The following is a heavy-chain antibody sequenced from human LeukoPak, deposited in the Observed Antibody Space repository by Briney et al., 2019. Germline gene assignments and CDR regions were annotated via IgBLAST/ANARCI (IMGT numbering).Heavy chain of an antibody. V-gene: IGHV3-23*01. CDR3: AKCSGSGICRPFEV. CDR1: GFTSSSYA. Sequence: GGSLRLSCAASGFTSSSYAMSWVRQAPGKGLEWVSVISGSGGSTYYVDSVKGRFTISRDNSKNTLYLQMNSLRAEDTAIYYCAKCSGSGICRPFEVWGQGTMVTVSS. D-gene: IGHD3-10*01. CDR2: ISGSGGST. J-gene: IGHJ3*01.